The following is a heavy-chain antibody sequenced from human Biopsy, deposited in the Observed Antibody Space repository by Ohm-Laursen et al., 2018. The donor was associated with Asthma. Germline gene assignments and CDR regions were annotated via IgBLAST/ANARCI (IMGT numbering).Heavy chain of an antibody. V-gene: IGHV3-33*05. J-gene: IGHJ4*02. D-gene: IGHD4-17*01. CDR1: GFTFSSYG. CDR3: ARKARHGDYDFDY. CDR2: ISYDGSNK. Sequence: SLRLSCAASGFTFSSYGMHWVRQAPGKGLEWVAVISYDGSNKYYADSVRGRFTISRDNSKNTLYLQMNSLRAEDTAVYYCARKARHGDYDFDYWGQGTLVTVSS.